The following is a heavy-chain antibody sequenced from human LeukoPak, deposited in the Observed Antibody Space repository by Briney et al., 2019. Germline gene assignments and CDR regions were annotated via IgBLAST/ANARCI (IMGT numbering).Heavy chain of an antibody. D-gene: IGHD6-13*01. CDR3: ARSPYSSSWYYYYYGMDV. V-gene: IGHV1-8*01. J-gene: IGHJ6*02. CDR1: GYTFTSYD. CDR2: MNPNSGNT. Sequence: ASVKVSCKASGYTFTSYDINWVRQATGQGLEWMGWMNPNSGNTGYAQKFQGRVTMTRNTSISTAYMELSSLRSEDTAVYYCARSPYSSSWYYYYYGMDVWGQGTTVTVS.